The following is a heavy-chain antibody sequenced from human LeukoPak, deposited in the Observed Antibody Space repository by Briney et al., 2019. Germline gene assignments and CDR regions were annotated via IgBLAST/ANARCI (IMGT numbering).Heavy chain of an antibody. J-gene: IGHJ4*02. CDR3: AKGRFLEWLRFDY. CDR1: GFTFSNNG. CDR2: IRYDGSNK. V-gene: IGHV3-30*02. D-gene: IGHD3-3*01. Sequence: GGSLRLSCAASGFTFSNNGMHWVRQAPGKGLEWVAFIRYDGSNKYYADSVKGRFTISRDNSKNTLYLQMNSLRAEDTAVYYCAKGRFLEWLRFDYWGQGTLVTVSS.